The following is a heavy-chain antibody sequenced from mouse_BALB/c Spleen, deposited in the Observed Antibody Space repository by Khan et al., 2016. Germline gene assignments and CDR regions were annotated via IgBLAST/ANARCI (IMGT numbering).Heavy chain of an antibody. CDR3: ASYCVYHGSFAY. J-gene: IGHJ3*01. CDR1: GFTLTGFS. Sequence: VQLLESGPGLVAPSQSLYITCTVSGFTLTGFSVTWVRQPPGKGLEWLGMIWGAGSKDYNSDLKSRLSFNKEDSTSQVFFKMSRLQTDDTAGYFCASYCVYHGSFAYWGQGTLVTVSS. V-gene: IGHV2-6-7*01. CDR2: IWGAGSK. D-gene: IGHD2-2*01.